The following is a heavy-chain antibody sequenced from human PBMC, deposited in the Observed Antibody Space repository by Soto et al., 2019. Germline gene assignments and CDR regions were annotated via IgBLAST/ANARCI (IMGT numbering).Heavy chain of an antibody. CDR2: IWYDGSKT. Sequence: QVQLVESGGGVVQPGRSLRLSCAASGFTFSSYGMQWVRQAPGKGLEWVAVIWYDGSKTFYADSVKGRFTISRDNSKNKLYLQMSSLRAEDTAVYHCGREIKDCTEDLCYGSDWGQGTLVTVSS. V-gene: IGHV3-33*01. J-gene: IGHJ4*02. CDR1: GFTFSSYG. CDR3: GREIKDCTEDLCYGSD. D-gene: IGHD3-10*02.